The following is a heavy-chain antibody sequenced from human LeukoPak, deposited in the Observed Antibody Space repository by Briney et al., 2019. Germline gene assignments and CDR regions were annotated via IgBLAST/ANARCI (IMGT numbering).Heavy chain of an antibody. CDR1: GYTFTGYY. CDR3: AKPENNYDILTGYYLVDY. J-gene: IGHJ4*02. D-gene: IGHD3-9*01. V-gene: IGHV1-2*02. CDR2: INPNSGGT. Sequence: GASVKVSCKASGYTFTGYYMHWVRQAPGQGLEWMGWINPNSGGTNYAQKFQGRVTMTRDTSISTAYMELSRLRSDDTAVYYCAKPENNYDILTGYYLVDYWGQGTLVTVSS.